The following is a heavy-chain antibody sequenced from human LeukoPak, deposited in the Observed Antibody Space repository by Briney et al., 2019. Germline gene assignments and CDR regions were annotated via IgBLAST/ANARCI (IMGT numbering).Heavy chain of an antibody. J-gene: IGHJ4*02. V-gene: IGHV4-39*07. CDR1: GGSISSSTYY. D-gene: IGHD3-22*01. Sequence: SETLSLTCTVSGGSISSSTYYWGWIRQPPGKGLEWIGSISYGGSTYYNPSLKSRVTISVDTSKKRFSLKLSSVTAADTAVYYCARWGYYDSSGYLDYWGQGTLVTVSS. CDR2: ISYGGST. CDR3: ARWGYYDSSGYLDY.